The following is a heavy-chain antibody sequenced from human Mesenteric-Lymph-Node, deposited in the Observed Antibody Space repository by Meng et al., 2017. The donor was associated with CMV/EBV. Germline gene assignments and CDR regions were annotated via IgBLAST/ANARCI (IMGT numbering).Heavy chain of an antibody. CDR3: VKTPAQRGVSYFDH. CDR2: ISSRSSYT. V-gene: IGHV3-21*01. CDR1: GFTFSNYA. J-gene: IGHJ4*02. D-gene: IGHD2-2*01. Sequence: GGSLRLSCAASGFTFSNYAMHWVRQAPGKGLEWVSSISSRSSYTYYADSVKGRFTISRDNAESSLYLQMTSLRAEDTAVYYCVKTPAQRGVSYFDHWGQGTLVTVSS.